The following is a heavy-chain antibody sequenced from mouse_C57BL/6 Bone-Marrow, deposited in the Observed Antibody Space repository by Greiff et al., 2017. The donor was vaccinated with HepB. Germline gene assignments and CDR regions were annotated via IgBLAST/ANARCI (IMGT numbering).Heavy chain of an antibody. Sequence: EVQLVESGGGLVQPGGSLSLSCAASGFTFTDYYMSWVRQPPGKALEWLGFIRNKANGYTTEYSASVKGRFTISRDNSQSILYLPMNALSAEDSAAYYCARYRYCGSEDYWGQGTTLTVSS. CDR2: IRNKANGYTT. CDR3: ARYRYCGSEDY. V-gene: IGHV7-3*01. D-gene: IGHD1-1*01. CDR1: GFTFTDYY. J-gene: IGHJ2*01.